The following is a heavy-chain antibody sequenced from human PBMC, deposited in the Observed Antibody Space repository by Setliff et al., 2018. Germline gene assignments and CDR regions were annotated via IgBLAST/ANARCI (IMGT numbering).Heavy chain of an antibody. V-gene: IGHV1-18*04. J-gene: IGHJ3*02. CDR2: MSVY. CDR1: GYTFNNYG. Sequence: ASVKVSCKASGYTFNNYGINWVRQAPGQGFEWMGWMSVYAQKFQGRVTMTTDTSTSTAYMELRSLRSDDTAVYYCARDLDYQYYYDSSGRDAFDIWGQGTMVTVSS. D-gene: IGHD3-22*01. CDR3: ARDLDYQYYYDSSGRDAFDI.